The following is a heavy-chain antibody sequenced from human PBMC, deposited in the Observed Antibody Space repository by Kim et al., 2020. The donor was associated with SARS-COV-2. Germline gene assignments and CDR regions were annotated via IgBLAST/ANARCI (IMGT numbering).Heavy chain of an antibody. V-gene: IGHV4-39*01. J-gene: IGHJ3*02. CDR1: GGSISRHNYY. CDR2: IYHSGST. Sequence: SETLSLTCIVSGGSISRHNYYWGWIRQPPGKGLEWIGSIYHSGSTYHNPSLKSRVTISVDLSKNQVFLKLRFVTAADTAVYHCARHVGSGSYEVDAFDI. CDR3: ARHVGSGSYEVDAFDI. D-gene: IGHD3-10*01.